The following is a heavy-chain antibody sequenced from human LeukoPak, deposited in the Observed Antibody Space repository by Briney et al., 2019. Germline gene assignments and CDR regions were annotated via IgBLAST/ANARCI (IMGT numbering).Heavy chain of an antibody. CDR1: GYTFTSYT. Sequence: GASVKVSCKASGYTFTSYTISWVRQAPGQGLEGMGWISAYNGNTNYAQKVQGRVTVTTDTSTSTAYMELRSLTSDDTAVYYCARVEEVRGGITSFDYWGQGTLVTVSS. J-gene: IGHJ4*02. CDR2: ISAYNGNT. CDR3: ARVEEVRGGITSFDY. D-gene: IGHD3-10*01. V-gene: IGHV1-18*01.